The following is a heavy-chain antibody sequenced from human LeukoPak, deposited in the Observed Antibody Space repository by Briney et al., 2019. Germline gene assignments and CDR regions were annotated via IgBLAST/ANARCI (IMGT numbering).Heavy chain of an antibody. D-gene: IGHD6-13*01. V-gene: IGHV3-7*05. CDR1: GFTFSSYW. J-gene: IGHJ4*02. CDR2: IKQDGSEK. Sequence: PGGSLRLSCAASGFTFSSYWMSWVRQAPGKGLEWVANIKQDGSEKYYVDSVKGRFTISRDNAKNSLYLQMNSLRAEDTAVYYCARACGSSWYGFDCWGQGTLVTVSS. CDR3: ARACGSSWYGFDC.